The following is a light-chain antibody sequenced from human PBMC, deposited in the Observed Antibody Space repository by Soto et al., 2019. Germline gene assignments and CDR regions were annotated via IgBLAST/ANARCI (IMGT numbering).Light chain of an antibody. CDR1: SGSIASNY. V-gene: IGLV6-57*04. Sequence: NFMLTQPHSVSESPGKTVTISCTRSSGSIASNYVQWYQQRPGSAPTTVIYEDNQRPSGVPVRFSGSIDSSSNSASLTISGLETEDEADYYCQSYESCNLYVFGTGTKVTVL. CDR2: EDN. J-gene: IGLJ1*01. CDR3: QSYESCNLYV.